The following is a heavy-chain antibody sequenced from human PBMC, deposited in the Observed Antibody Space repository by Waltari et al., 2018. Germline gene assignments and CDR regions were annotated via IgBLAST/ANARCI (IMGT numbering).Heavy chain of an antibody. CDR3: ARARDYGSGSSPSAFDY. CDR1: GFTFSSYD. D-gene: IGHD3-10*01. J-gene: IGHJ4*02. Sequence: EVQLVESGGGLVQPGGSLRLSCAASGFTFSSYDMHWVRQATGKGLEWVSAIGTAGDTYYPGSVKGRVTISRENAKNSWYLQMNSLRAGDTAVYYCARARDYGSGSSPSAFDYWGQGTLVTVSS. V-gene: IGHV3-13*01. CDR2: IGTAGDT.